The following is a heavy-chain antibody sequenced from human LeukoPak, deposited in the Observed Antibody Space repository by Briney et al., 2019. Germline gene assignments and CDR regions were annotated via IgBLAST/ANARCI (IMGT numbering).Heavy chain of an antibody. J-gene: IGHJ4*02. V-gene: IGHV4-59*08. D-gene: IGHD6-19*01. Sequence: SETLSLTCTVSGGPISSYYWSWIRQPPGKGLEWIGYIYYSGSTNYNPSLKSRVTISVDTSKNQFSLKLSSVTAADTAVYYCARRGIAVAGGFDYWGQGTLVTVSS. CDR3: ARRGIAVAGGFDY. CDR1: GGPISSYY. CDR2: IYYSGST.